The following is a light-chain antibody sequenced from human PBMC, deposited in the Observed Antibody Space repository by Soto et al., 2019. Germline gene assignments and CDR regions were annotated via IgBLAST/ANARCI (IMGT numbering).Light chain of an antibody. V-gene: IGKV1-13*02. CDR1: QGISSA. J-gene: IGKJ5*01. Sequence: AIQLTQSPSSLSASVGDRVTITCRASQGISSALAWYQQKPGKAPKLLIYDASRLESGVPSRFSGSGSGTDFTLTISSLQPEDFAPYYCQQFNSFSITFGQGTRLEIK. CDR3: QQFNSFSIT. CDR2: DAS.